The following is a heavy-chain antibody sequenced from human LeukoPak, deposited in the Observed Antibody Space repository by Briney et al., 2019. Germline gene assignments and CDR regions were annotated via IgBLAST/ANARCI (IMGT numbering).Heavy chain of an antibody. Sequence: GASVKVSCKSSGFTFTGYYTHWVRQARGQGLEWMGWISAYNGNTSYAQELQGRVTMTTDTSTSTAYMELRSLRSDDAAVYYCARDRRLLDTLRVGHRFDPWGQGTLVTVSS. V-gene: IGHV1-18*04. CDR1: GFTFTGYY. CDR3: ARDRRLLDTLRVGHRFDP. J-gene: IGHJ5*02. CDR2: ISAYNGNT. D-gene: IGHD5-18*01.